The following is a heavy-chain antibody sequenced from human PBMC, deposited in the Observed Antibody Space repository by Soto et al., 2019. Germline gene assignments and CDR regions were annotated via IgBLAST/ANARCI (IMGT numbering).Heavy chain of an antibody. CDR2: VIPILGAS. J-gene: IGHJ4*02. V-gene: IGHV1-69*08. CDR3: ARSRGSYYTNFDS. Sequence: SSVKVSCKVSADTFPGYTVTWVRHAPRQGIEWVGRVIPILGASNFAQKFQGRVTISADKSADIAFMVLTGLTSEDTAVYYCARSRGSYYTNFDSWGQGTLVTVSS. CDR1: ADTFPGYT. D-gene: IGHD3-10*01.